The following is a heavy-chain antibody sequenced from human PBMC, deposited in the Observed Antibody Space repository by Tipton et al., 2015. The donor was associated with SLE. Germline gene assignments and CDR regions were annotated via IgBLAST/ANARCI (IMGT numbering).Heavy chain of an antibody. V-gene: IGHV3-66*02. CDR3: ANGYFDF. J-gene: IGHJ4*02. Sequence: VQLVQSGGGLVQPGGSLRLSCSVSGFTISNNYMNWVRQAPGKGLEWVSLIQSGGSTYYADSVKGRFTISRDNSKNTLYLQVNSLRTEDTAVYYCANGYFDFWGQGTLVTVSS. CDR1: GFTISNNY. CDR2: IQSGGST.